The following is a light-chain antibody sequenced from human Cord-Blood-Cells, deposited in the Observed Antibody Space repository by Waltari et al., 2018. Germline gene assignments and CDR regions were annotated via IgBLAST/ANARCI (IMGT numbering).Light chain of an antibody. CDR1: QSISSY. CDR3: QQSYSTPWT. J-gene: IGKJ1*01. Sequence: DIQMTQSPSSLSASVGDRVTITCRASQSISSYLNWYQQKPGKAPKRLIYAASSLQSGVPSRFSGSGSETECTLTISSLQPEDFATYYCQQSYSTPWTFGQGTKVEIK. V-gene: IGKV1-39*01. CDR2: AAS.